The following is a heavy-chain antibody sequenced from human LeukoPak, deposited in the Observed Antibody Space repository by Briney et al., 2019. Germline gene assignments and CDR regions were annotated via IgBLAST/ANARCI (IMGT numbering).Heavy chain of an antibody. V-gene: IGHV4-4*07. CDR3: ARSPSIAVADGAFDY. J-gene: IGHJ4*02. CDR1: GASISSYY. Sequence: SETLSLTCTVSGASISSYYWSWIRQPAGKGLEWIGRIYTSGSTNYNPSLKSRVTMSVDTSKNQFSLKLSSVTAADTAVYYCARSPSIAVADGAFDYWGPGTLVIVSS. D-gene: IGHD6-19*01. CDR2: IYTSGST.